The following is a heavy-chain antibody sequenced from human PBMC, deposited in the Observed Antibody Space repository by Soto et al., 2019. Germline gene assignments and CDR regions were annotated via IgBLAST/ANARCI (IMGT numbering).Heavy chain of an antibody. CDR1: GFTFSSYA. Sequence: PGGSLRLSCAASGFTFSSYAMHWGRQAPCKGLECVAVISYDGSNKYYADSVQGRFTISRDNSKNTLYLQMNSLRAEDTAVYYCAREPIVVVPAATLDYYYYGMDVWGQGTTVTVSS. CDR2: ISYDGSNK. CDR3: AREPIVVVPAATLDYYYYGMDV. J-gene: IGHJ6*02. V-gene: IGHV3-30-3*01. D-gene: IGHD2-2*01.